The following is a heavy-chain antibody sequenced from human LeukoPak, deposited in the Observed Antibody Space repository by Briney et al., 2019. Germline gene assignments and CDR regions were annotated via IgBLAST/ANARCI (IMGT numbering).Heavy chain of an antibody. V-gene: IGHV3-30-3*01. J-gene: IGHJ4*02. Sequence: PGGPLRLSCAASGFTFSSYAMHWVRQAPGKGLEWVAVISYDGSNKYYADSVKGRFTISRDNSKNTLYMQMNSLRAEDTAVYYCARGYGSGSYIADYWGQGTLVTVSS. D-gene: IGHD3-10*01. CDR1: GFTFSSYA. CDR2: ISYDGSNK. CDR3: ARGYGSGSYIADY.